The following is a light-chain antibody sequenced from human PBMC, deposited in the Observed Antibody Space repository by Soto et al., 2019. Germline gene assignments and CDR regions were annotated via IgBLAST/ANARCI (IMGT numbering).Light chain of an antibody. Sequence: QSVLTRPASVSGSPGQSITISCTGTSSDVGGYNYVSWYQQHPGKAPKLMIYNVSNRPSGVSNRFSGSKSGNTASLTISGLQAEDEADYYCSSYTNSNAAVFGGGTQLTVL. J-gene: IGLJ7*01. V-gene: IGLV2-14*01. CDR1: SSDVGGYNY. CDR3: SSYTNSNAAV. CDR2: NVS.